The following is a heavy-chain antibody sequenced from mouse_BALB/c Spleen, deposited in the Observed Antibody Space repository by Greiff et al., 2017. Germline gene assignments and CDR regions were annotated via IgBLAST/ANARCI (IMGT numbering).Heavy chain of an antibody. Sequence: VQLQQSGPSLVKPSQTLSLTCSVTGDSITSGYWNWIRKFPGNKLEYMGYISYSGSTYYNPSLKSRISITRDTSKNQYYLQLNSVTTEDTATYYCARSSLEYYGSNVFAYWGQGTLVTVSA. D-gene: IGHD1-1*01. J-gene: IGHJ3*01. V-gene: IGHV3-8*02. CDR2: ISYSGST. CDR3: ARSSLEYYGSNVFAY. CDR1: GDSITSGY.